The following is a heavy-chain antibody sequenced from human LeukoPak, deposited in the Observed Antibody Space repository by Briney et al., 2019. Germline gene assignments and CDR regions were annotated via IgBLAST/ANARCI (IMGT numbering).Heavy chain of an antibody. V-gene: IGHV4-59*08. CDR2: IRYTGTT. CDR3: ARLPIRSAAAVFFDC. CDR1: GGSITNYY. J-gene: IGHJ4*02. D-gene: IGHD6-13*01. Sequence: SETLSLTCTVSGGSITNYYWSWIRQSPGKGLEWIGYIRYTGTTNYNPSLKSRVTISVDTSKNQFSLKLSSVTAADTAVYYCARLPIRSAAAVFFDCWGQGTLVTVSS.